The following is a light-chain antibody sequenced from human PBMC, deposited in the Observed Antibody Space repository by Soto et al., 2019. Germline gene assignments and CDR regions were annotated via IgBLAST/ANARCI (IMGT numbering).Light chain of an antibody. V-gene: IGLV2-14*01. J-gene: IGLJ2*01. CDR1: SSDIGDYTH. CDR2: EVS. CDR3: CSYTSISTSAV. Sequence: QSALTQHASVSGSPGQSITISCTGTSSDIGDYTHVSWYQQHPGKAPKLIIYEVSDRPSGVSNRFSGSKSGNTASLTISGLQTEDEADYYCCSYTSISTSAVFGGGTKLTVL.